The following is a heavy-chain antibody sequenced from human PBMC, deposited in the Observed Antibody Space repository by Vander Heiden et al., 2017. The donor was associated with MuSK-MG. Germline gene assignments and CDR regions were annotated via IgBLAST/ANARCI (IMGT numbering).Heavy chain of an antibody. D-gene: IGHD2-8*01. Sequence: NWIRQSPSRGLEWLGRTYYRSKWYNDYAVSVKSRITINPDTSKNQFSLQLNSVTPEDTAVYYCARRTRGWYFDLWGRGTLVTVSS. V-gene: IGHV6-1*01. CDR3: ARRTRGWYFDL. J-gene: IGHJ2*01. CDR2: TYYRSKWYN.